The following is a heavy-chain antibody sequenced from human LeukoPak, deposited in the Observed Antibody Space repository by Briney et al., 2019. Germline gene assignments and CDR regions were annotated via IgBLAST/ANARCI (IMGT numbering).Heavy chain of an antibody. Sequence: ASVKVSCMASGYTFTGYYMHWVRQAPGQGFEWMGWTNPNSGGTNYAQKFQGRVTMTRDTSISTAYMELSRLRSDDTAVYYCARGDIYCSSTSCLSDYWGQGTLVTVSS. CDR1: GYTFTGYY. V-gene: IGHV1-2*02. CDR3: ARGDIYCSSTSCLSDY. CDR2: TNPNSGGT. D-gene: IGHD2-2*01. J-gene: IGHJ4*02.